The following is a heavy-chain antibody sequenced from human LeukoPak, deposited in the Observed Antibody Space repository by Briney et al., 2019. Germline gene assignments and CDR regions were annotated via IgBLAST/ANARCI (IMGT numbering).Heavy chain of an antibody. J-gene: IGHJ4*02. CDR2: TYYRSKWYN. D-gene: IGHD6-13*01. CDR3: AREEPQQLSLDY. CDR1: GDSVSSNSAA. V-gene: IGHV6-1*01. Sequence: SQTLSLTCAISGDSVSSNSAAWNWIRLSASRGFEWLGRTYYRSKWYNDYAVSVKSRITINPDTSKNQFSLQLNSVTPEDTAVYYCAREEPQQLSLDYWGQGTLVTVSS.